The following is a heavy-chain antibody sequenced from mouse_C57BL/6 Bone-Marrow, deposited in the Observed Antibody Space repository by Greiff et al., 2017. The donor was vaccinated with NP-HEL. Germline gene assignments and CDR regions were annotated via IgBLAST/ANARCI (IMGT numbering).Heavy chain of an antibody. Sequence: EVQLQQSGPELVKPGASVKIPCKASGYTFTDYNMDWVKQSHGKSLEWIGDINPNNGGTIYNQKFKGKATLTVDKSSSTAYMELRSLTSEDTAVYYCAREGGYDYDVAWFAYWGQGTLVTVSA. CDR3: AREGGYDYDVAWFAY. CDR1: GYTFTDYN. V-gene: IGHV1-18*01. CDR2: INPNNGGT. J-gene: IGHJ3*01. D-gene: IGHD2-4*01.